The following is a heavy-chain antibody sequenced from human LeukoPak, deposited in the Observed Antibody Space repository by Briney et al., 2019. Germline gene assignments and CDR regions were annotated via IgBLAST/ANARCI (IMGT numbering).Heavy chain of an antibody. CDR2: IYHSGST. D-gene: IGHD2-15*01. Sequence: PSETLSLTCAVSGGSISSSNWWSWVRQPPGKGLEWIGEIYHSGSTNYNPSLKSRVTISVDKSKNQFSLKLSFVTAADTAVYYCARTDCSGGSCYRRDYNWFDPWGQGTLVTVSS. J-gene: IGHJ5*02. CDR3: ARTDCSGGSCYRRDYNWFDP. V-gene: IGHV4-4*02. CDR1: GGSISSSNW.